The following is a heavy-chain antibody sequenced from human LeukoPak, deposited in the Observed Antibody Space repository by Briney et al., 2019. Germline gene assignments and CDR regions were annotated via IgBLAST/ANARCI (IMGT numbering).Heavy chain of an antibody. CDR2: VSHSGST. CDR3: ARGEAAGWREGDY. Sequence: SETLSLTCAVSNASISGRNWWNWVRQPPGKGLEWIGEVSHSGSTNYNPSLKSRVTISVDKSKNQFSLTPSSVTAADTAVYYCARGEAAGWREGDYWGQGTLVTVSS. D-gene: IGHD6-13*01. J-gene: IGHJ4*02. V-gene: IGHV4-4*02. CDR1: NASISGRNW.